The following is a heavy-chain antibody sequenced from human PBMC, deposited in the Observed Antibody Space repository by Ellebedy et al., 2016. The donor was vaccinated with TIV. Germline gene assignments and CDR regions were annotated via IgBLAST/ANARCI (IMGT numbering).Heavy chain of an antibody. V-gene: IGHV1-18*01. CDR2: ISGYNGNT. CDR1: DYTFTTYA. Sequence: ASVKVSCKTFDYTFTTYAISWVRQAPGQGLEWMGWISGYNGNTNYAQKLQGRVTMTTESSTSTVYMELSSLRSEDTAIYYCARDEVHSDSSGASNWFDPWGQGTLVTVSS. D-gene: IGHD3-22*01. J-gene: IGHJ5*02. CDR3: ARDEVHSDSSGASNWFDP.